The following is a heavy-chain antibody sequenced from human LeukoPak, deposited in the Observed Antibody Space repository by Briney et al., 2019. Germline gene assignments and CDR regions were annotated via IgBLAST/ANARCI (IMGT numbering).Heavy chain of an antibody. CDR3: ARLVDYYYYYMDV. V-gene: IGHV4-39*07. J-gene: IGHJ6*03. CDR1: GGSISSSGYY. Sequence: PSETLSLTCTVSGGSISSSGYYWGWVRQPPGKGLEWIASIYYSGSTYYNPSLKSRVTISVDTSKNQFSLRLSSVTAADTAIYYCARLVDYYYYYMDVWGKGTTVTVSS. CDR2: IYYSGST.